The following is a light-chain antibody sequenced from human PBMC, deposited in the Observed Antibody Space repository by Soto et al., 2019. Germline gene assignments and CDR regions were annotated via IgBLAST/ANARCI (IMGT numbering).Light chain of an antibody. Sequence: DIRMTQSPSSLSASVGDRVTITCRASQGIRNDLAWFHQKPGKAPKRLIYAASSLQSGVPSRFSGSGSGTEFTLTISSLQPEDFATYYCLQHYDYPWTFGQGTKVDI. CDR3: LQHYDYPWT. V-gene: IGKV1-17*01. CDR2: AAS. J-gene: IGKJ1*01. CDR1: QGIRND.